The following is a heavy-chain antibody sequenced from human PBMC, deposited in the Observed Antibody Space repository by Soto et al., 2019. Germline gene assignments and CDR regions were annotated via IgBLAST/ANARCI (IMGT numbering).Heavy chain of an antibody. J-gene: IGHJ2*01. CDR3: ARGWGRAYWYFDL. V-gene: IGHV4-34*01. Sequence: QVQLQQWGAGLLKPSETLSLTCAVYGGSFSGYSWSWIRQPPGKGLEWIGEINHSGSTNYHPSLTSRVTISVETSKTQCSLKRSAVTAADTAGYYCARGWGRAYWYFDLWGRGTLVTVSS. CDR2: INHSGST. CDR1: GGSFSGYS. D-gene: IGHD7-27*01.